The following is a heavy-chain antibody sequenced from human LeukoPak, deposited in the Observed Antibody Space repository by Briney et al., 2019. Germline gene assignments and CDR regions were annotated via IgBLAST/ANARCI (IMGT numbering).Heavy chain of an antibody. J-gene: IGHJ6*02. CDR3: ARDRMGSSWLYYYYGMDV. CDR1: GFTFSSYG. CDR2: IWYDGSNK. V-gene: IGHV3-33*01. D-gene: IGHD6-13*01. Sequence: GRSLRLSCAASGFTFSSYGMHWVRQAPGKGLEWVAVIWYDGSNKYYADSVKGRFTISRDNSKNTLYLQMNSLRAEDTAVYYCARDRMGSSWLYYYYGMDVWGQGTTVTVSS.